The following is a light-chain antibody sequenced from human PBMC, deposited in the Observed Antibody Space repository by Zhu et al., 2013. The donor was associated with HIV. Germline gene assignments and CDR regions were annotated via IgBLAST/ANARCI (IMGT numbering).Light chain of an antibody. CDR1: QRISTW. CDR2: AAS. J-gene: IGKJ2*01. CDR3: QQSHSYPYT. V-gene: IGKV1-5*01. Sequence: DIQMTQSPSTLSASVGDRVTITCRASQRISTWLAWYQQKAGKAPKFLIYAASNLESGVPSRFSGSGSGTEFTLTISGLQPDDFATYYCQQSHSYPYTFGQGTKVEI.